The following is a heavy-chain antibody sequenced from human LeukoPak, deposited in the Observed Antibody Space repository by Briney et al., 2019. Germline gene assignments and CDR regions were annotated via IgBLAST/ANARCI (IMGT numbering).Heavy chain of an antibody. V-gene: IGHV4-39*07. D-gene: IGHD5-18*01. CDR3: ARDKDTAMPGPFDY. J-gene: IGHJ4*02. CDR1: GGSISSSSYY. CDR2: IYYSGST. Sequence: SETLSLTCTVSGGSISSSSYYWGWIRQPPGKGLEWIGSIYYSGSTYYNPSLKSRVTISVDTSKNQFSLKLSSVTAADTAVYYCARDKDTAMPGPFDYWGQGTLVTVSS.